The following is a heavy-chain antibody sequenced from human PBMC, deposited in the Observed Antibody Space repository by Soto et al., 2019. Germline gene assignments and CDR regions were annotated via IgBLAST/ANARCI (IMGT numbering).Heavy chain of an antibody. CDR3: ARGGYTYGYGLDY. CDR1: GYTFTAYY. Sequence: QVQLVQSGAEVKKLGASVKVSCKASGYTFTAYYIHWVRQAPGQGLEWVGWIHPNSGDTNYAQRFQGWGTMTGDPCVSTAYLALTRLRCDDTAVYYCARGGYTYGYGLDYWGQGTLVTVAS. CDR2: IHPNSGDT. V-gene: IGHV1-2*04. J-gene: IGHJ4*02. D-gene: IGHD5-18*01.